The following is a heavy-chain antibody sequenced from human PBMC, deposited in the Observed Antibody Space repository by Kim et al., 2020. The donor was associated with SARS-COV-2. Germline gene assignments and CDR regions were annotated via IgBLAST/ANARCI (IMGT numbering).Heavy chain of an antibody. Sequence: GKTKYFADFVRGRFTISRDNAKNSLYLHMNSLTAEDTAVYYCARGSGSFYYWGQGTLVTFSS. J-gene: IGHJ4*02. D-gene: IGHD1-26*01. CDR3: ARGSGSFYY. CDR2: GKTK. V-gene: IGHV3-48*03.